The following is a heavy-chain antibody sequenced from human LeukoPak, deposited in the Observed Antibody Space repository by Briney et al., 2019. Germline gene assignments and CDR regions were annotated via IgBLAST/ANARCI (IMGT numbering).Heavy chain of an antibody. V-gene: IGHV1-24*01. CDR2: FDPEDGET. CDR1: GYTLTELS. Sequence: ASVKVSSKVSGYTLTELSMHWVRQAPGKGLEWMGGFDPEDGETIYAQKFQGSVAMNEDISTDTAYMELSSLRSEVTADYYCATLNNDAFAIWAQGPRVSV. CDR3: ATLNNDAFAI. J-gene: IGHJ3*02.